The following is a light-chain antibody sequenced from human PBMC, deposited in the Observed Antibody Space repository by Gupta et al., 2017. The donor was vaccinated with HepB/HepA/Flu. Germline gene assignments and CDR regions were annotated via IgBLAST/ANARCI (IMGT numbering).Light chain of an antibody. Sequence: QSVLTQPPSASGTPGQRVTISCSGSSSNIGSKTVNWYQQLPGTAPKLLIYSNNQRPSGVPDRLSGSKSGTSASLAISGLQSEDEADYYCAAWDDSLKGVVFGGGTKLTVL. J-gene: IGLJ2*01. V-gene: IGLV1-44*01. CDR1: SSNIGSKT. CDR3: AAWDDSLKGVV. CDR2: SNN.